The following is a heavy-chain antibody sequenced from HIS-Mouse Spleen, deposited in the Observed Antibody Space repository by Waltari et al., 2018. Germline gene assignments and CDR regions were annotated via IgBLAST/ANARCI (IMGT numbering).Heavy chain of an antibody. V-gene: IGHV4-39*07. CDR1: GGSISSSSYY. D-gene: IGHD6-13*01. Sequence: QLQLQESGPGLVKPSETLSLTCTVPGGSISSSSYYRCWIRQPPGKGLEWIGSIYYSGSTYYNPSLKSRVTISVDTSKNQFSLKLSSVTAADTAVYYCAREIPYSSSWYDWYFDLWGRGTLVTVSS. CDR3: AREIPYSSSWYDWYFDL. J-gene: IGHJ2*01. CDR2: IYYSGST.